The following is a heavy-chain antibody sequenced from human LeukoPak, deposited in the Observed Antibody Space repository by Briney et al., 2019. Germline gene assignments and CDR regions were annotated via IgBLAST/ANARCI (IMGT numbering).Heavy chain of an antibody. CDR3: ARDPNGDYIGAFDFQR. CDR1: GFTFSNYA. J-gene: IGHJ1*01. CDR2: IGGSGTST. V-gene: IGHV3-23*01. D-gene: IGHD4-17*01. Sequence: GGSLRLSCVGSGFTFSNYAMMWVRQTQGKRLEWVSAIGGSGTSTFYADSVKGRFTIFRDNFKNTVYLQMNNLRADDSAVYYCARDPNGDYIGAFDFQRWGLGTQVTVSS.